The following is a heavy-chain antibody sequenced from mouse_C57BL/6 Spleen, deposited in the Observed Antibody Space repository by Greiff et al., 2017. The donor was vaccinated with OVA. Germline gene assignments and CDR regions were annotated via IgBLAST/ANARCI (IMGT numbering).Heavy chain of an antibody. CDR3: TIFITTAPFDY. V-gene: IGHV1-15*01. J-gene: IGHJ2*01. CDR2: IDPETGGT. Sequence: VQLQQSGAELVRPGASVTLSCKASGYTFTDYEMHWVKQTPVHGLEWIGAIDPETGGTAYNQKFKGKAILTADKSSSTAYMELRSLTSEDSAVYYCTIFITTAPFDYWGQGTTLTVSS. D-gene: IGHD1-1*01. CDR1: GYTFTDYE.